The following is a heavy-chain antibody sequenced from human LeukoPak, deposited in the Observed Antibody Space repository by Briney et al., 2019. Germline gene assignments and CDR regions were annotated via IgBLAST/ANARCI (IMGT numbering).Heavy chain of an antibody. CDR1: GGSISSSSYY. CDR2: IYYSGST. D-gene: IGHD3-10*01. V-gene: IGHV4-39*01. CDR3: ARHLGSSGSYPFDY. J-gene: IGHJ4*02. Sequence: SETLSLTCTVSGGSISSSSYYWGWIRQPPGKGLEWIGGIYYSGSTYYNSSLKSRVTMSVDMSKNQFSLILTSVTAADTAVYYCARHLGSSGSYPFDYWGQGTLVTVSS.